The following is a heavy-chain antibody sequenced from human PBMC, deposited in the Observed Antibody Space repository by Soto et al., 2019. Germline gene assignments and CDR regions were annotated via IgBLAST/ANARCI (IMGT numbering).Heavy chain of an antibody. CDR1: GGSISSYY. J-gene: IGHJ6*02. Sequence: QVPLQESGPGLVKPSETLSLSCTVSGGSISSYYWSWIRQTPGKGLEWIGYVHDSWGPNYNPSLKSRVAISLDTSKSQFSLKLTSVTATDTAVYYCARQGFGALHGLVDVGGQGTTVTVSS. D-gene: IGHD3-10*01. CDR3: ARQGFGALHGLVDV. V-gene: IGHV4-59*08. CDR2: VHDSWGP.